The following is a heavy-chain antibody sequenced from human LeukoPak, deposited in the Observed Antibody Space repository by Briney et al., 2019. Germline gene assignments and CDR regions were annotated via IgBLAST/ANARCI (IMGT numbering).Heavy chain of an antibody. Sequence: GGSLRLSCAASGFTFDDYAMNWVRQVPGGGLEWVSAISGSGGSTYYADSVKGRFTISRDNSKNTLYLQMNSLRAEDTAVYYCAKDVAVDTAMATDYWGQGTLVTVSS. V-gene: IGHV3-23*01. J-gene: IGHJ4*02. D-gene: IGHD5-18*01. CDR3: AKDVAVDTAMATDY. CDR2: ISGSGGST. CDR1: GFTFDDYA.